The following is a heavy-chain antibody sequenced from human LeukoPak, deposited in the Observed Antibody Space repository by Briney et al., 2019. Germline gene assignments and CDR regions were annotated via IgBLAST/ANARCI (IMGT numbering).Heavy chain of an antibody. D-gene: IGHD3-10*01. CDR1: GFTFSSYA. CDR2: ISGSGGST. J-gene: IGHJ4*02. CDR3: AKDGGSGSYYRVHLDY. Sequence: GGSLRLSCAASGFTFSSYAMSWVRQAPGKGLEWVSAISGSGGSTYYADSVKGRFTISRDNSKNTLYLQMNSLRAEDTAVYYCAKDGGSGSYYRVHLDYWGQGTLVTVSS. V-gene: IGHV3-23*01.